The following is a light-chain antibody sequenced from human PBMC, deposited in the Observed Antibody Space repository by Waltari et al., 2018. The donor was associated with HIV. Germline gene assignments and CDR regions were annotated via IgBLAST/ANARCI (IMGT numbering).Light chain of an antibody. CDR3: QTWGTGSVV. Sequence: QLVVTQSPSVSAPLGAPVKLPCTPSSGHSAYAIEWLQHRPEKGPRYLMRLNSDGTHTTGDGIPDRFSGSSSGTERYLTISSLQSEDGADYYCQTWGTGSVVFGGGTKVTVL. CDR2: LNSDGTH. V-gene: IGLV4-69*02. J-gene: IGLJ2*01. CDR1: SGHSAYA.